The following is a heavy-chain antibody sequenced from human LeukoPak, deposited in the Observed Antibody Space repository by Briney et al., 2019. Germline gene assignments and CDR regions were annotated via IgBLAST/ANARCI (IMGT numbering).Heavy chain of an antibody. V-gene: IGHV1-69*06. CDR1: GGTFSSYA. D-gene: IGHD3-22*01. CDR2: IIPIFGTA. Sequence: ASVKVSCKSSGGTFSSYAISWVRQAPGQGLEWMGGIIPIFGTANYAQKFQGRVTITADKSTSTAYMELSSLRSEDTAVYYCARDSFDSSGYLTPDDAFDIWGQGTMVTVSS. CDR3: ARDSFDSSGYLTPDDAFDI. J-gene: IGHJ3*02.